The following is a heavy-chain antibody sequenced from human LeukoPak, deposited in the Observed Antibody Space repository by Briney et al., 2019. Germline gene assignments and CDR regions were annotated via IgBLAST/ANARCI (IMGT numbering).Heavy chain of an antibody. V-gene: IGHV4-4*02. D-gene: IGHD3-3*01. CDR3: ARDGVGGYWRDLWSIDY. CDR1: GDSVSTTNW. Sequence: SGTLSLTCAVSGDSVSTTNWWSWVRQTPGKGLEWIGEIYHTGNTNYNPSLRSRVNMSVDKPNNQFSLTLTSVTAADTAVYYCARDGVGGYWRDLWSIDYWGQGTLVTVSS. J-gene: IGHJ4*02. CDR2: IYHTGNT.